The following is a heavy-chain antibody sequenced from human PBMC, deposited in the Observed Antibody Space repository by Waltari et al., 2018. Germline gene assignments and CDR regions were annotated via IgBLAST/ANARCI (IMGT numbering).Heavy chain of an antibody. Sequence: QVQLQESGPGLVKPSGPLSLTCSVSGDSMNTNYWWSWVRQAPGKGLEWIGQIHRSGRTHYRPSLESRVATSIDTSKNEFSLEVTSATAADTAVYFCARDRGRGLYLDSWGQGILVTVSP. CDR2: IHRSGRT. J-gene: IGHJ4*02. D-gene: IGHD5-12*01. CDR1: GDSMNTNYW. V-gene: IGHV4-4*02. CDR3: ARDRGRGLYLDS.